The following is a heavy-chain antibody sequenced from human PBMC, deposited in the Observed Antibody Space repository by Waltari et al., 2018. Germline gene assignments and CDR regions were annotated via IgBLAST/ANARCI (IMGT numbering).Heavy chain of an antibody. CDR1: GGSISSHY. V-gene: IGHV4-59*11. Sequence: QVQLPESGPGLVKPSETLSLTCTVSGGSISSHYWSWIRQPPGKGLEWIGYIYYSGSTNYNPSLKSRVTISVDTSKNQFSLKLSSVTAADTAVYYCARVGATSFDYWGQGTLVTVSS. CDR2: IYYSGST. J-gene: IGHJ4*02. CDR3: ARVGATSFDY. D-gene: IGHD1-26*01.